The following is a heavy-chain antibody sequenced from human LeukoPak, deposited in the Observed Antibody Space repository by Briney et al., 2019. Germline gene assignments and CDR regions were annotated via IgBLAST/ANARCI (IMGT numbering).Heavy chain of an antibody. CDR1: GFTVSSNY. CDR3: ARGHLSSSWYGAFDY. Sequence: GGSLRLSCAASGFTVSSNYVSWVRQAPGKGLEWGSVIYSGGSTYYADSVKGRFTISRDNSKNTLYLQMNSLRAEDTAVYYCARGHLSSSWYGAFDYWGQGTLVTVSS. V-gene: IGHV3-66*01. CDR2: IYSGGST. D-gene: IGHD6-13*01. J-gene: IGHJ4*02.